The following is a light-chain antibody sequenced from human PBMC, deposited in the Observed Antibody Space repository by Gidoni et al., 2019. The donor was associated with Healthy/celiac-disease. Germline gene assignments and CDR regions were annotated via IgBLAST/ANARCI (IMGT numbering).Light chain of an antibody. V-gene: IGKV4-1*01. CDR1: QSVLYSSNNKNY. Sequence: DIVMTQSPAPLPVSLGERATINCKSSQSVLYSSNNKNYLAWYQQKPGQPPKLLIYWASTRESGVPDRFSGSGSGTDFTLTISSLQAEDVAVYYCQQYYSTPLTFGGGTKVEIK. CDR2: WAS. J-gene: IGKJ4*01. CDR3: QQYYSTPLT.